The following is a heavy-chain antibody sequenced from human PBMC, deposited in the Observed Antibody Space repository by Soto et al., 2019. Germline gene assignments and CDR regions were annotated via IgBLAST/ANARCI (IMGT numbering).Heavy chain of an antibody. J-gene: IGHJ4*02. V-gene: IGHV5-10-1*01. Sequence: GESLKISCKGSGYSFAGYWITWVRQKPGKGLEWMGRIDPSDSQTYYSPSFRGHVTITVTKSITTVFLQWSSLRASDTAMYYCARQIYDSDTGPNFQYYFDSWGQGTPVTVSS. CDR1: GYSFAGYW. CDR2: IDPSDSQT. CDR3: ARQIYDSDTGPNFQYYFDS. D-gene: IGHD3-22*01.